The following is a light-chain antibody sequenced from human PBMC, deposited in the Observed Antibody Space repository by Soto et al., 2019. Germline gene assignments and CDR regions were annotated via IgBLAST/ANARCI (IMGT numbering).Light chain of an antibody. J-gene: IGLJ2*01. Sequence: QSALTQPRSVSGSPGQSVTISCTGTSSDVGGYNYVSWYQQHPGKAPKLMIYDVSKRPSGVPDRFSGSKSGNTASLTISGLQAGDGAYYYCCSYAGSYTFVVFGGGTKLTVL. CDR3: CSYAGSYTFVV. V-gene: IGLV2-11*01. CDR2: DVS. CDR1: SSDVGGYNY.